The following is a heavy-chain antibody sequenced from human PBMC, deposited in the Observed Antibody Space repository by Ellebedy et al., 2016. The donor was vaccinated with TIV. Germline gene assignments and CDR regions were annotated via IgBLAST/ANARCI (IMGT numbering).Heavy chain of an antibody. CDR1: GASISSYY. Sequence: MPSETLSLTCFVSGASISSYYWSWIRQPPGKGLEWIGYMSSSGNTNYNPSPKSRLPTSIATSKNQFSLKLSFVTAADTAVYYCASPQYIGFWVYWGQGTLVTVSS. J-gene: IGHJ4*02. V-gene: IGHV4-59*12. D-gene: IGHD3-16*01. CDR2: MSSSGNT. CDR3: ASPQYIGFWVY.